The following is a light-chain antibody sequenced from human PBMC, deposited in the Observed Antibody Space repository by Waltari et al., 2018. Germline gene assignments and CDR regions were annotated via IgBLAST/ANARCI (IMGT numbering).Light chain of an antibody. CDR3: LLYFGDSWV. J-gene: IGLJ3*02. V-gene: IGLV7-43*01. CDR1: TGAVTSGYY. Sequence: QTVVTQEPSVTVSPGGTVTLTCASSTGAVTSGYYPNWFQQKPGQAPRPLIYSTVNKHSWTPARVSGSLLGGQAARALSGVQPEDEADYYCLLYFGDSWVFGGGTKLTVL. CDR2: STV.